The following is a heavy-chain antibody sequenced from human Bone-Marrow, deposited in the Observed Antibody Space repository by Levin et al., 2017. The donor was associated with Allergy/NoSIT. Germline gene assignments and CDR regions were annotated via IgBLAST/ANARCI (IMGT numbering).Heavy chain of an antibody. CDR3: AQGGSSGPLWN. V-gene: IGHV3-23*01. J-gene: IGHJ4*02. CDR1: GFTFSSHA. Sequence: PGGSLRLSCVASGFTFSSHAMSWVRQAPGKGPEWVSAMSGTLGNTFYADAVKGRFTISRDNSKNTLYLQMSSLRGDDTAVYYCAQGGSSGPLWNWGRGTLVTVSS. D-gene: IGHD6-19*01. CDR2: MSGTLGNT.